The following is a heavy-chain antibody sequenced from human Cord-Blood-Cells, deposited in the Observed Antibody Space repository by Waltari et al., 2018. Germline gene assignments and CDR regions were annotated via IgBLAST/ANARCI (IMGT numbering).Heavy chain of an antibody. CDR1: GGPIGSDY. Sequence: QVQLQESGHGRVKPSETLSLTCTVSGGPIGSDYWSWIRPPAGQGLEWIGRIYTSGSTNYNPSLKSRVTMSVDTSKNQFSLKLSSVTAADTAVYYCARDSGSYYYYYYMDVWGKGTTVTVSS. D-gene: IGHD1-26*01. CDR3: ARDSGSYYYYYYMDV. J-gene: IGHJ6*03. CDR2: IYTSGST. V-gene: IGHV4-4*07.